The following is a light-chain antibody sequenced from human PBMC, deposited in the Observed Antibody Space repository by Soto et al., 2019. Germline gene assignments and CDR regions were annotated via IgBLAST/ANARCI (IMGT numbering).Light chain of an antibody. V-gene: IGKV1-9*01. CDR1: QRTTSF. Sequence: DIQLTQSPSFLSPSLGDRVTIPCRASQRTTSFLAWYQQTPGKAPNLLIYAASTLQTGVPSRFSGSESGTEFTLTISSLQPEDFATYYCQQLNSYPITFGQGTRLEIK. CDR2: AAS. J-gene: IGKJ5*01. CDR3: QQLNSYPIT.